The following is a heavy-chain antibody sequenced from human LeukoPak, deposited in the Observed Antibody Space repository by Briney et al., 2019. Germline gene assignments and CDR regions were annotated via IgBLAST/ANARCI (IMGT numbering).Heavy chain of an antibody. D-gene: IGHD3-22*01. Sequence: SETLSLTCAVYGGSFSGYYWSWIRQPPGKGLEWIGEINHSGSTNYNPSLKSRVTISVDTSKNQFSLKLSSVNAADTAVYYCARAGKRYYDSSGYYDYFDYWGQGTLVTVSS. V-gene: IGHV4-34*01. CDR3: ARAGKRYYDSSGYYDYFDY. J-gene: IGHJ4*02. CDR2: INHSGST. CDR1: GGSFSGYY.